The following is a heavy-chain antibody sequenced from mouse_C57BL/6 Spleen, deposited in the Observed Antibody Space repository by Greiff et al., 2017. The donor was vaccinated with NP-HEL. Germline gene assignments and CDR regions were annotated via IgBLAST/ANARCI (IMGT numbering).Heavy chain of an antibody. J-gene: IGHJ2*01. CDR1: GYTFTDYY. D-gene: IGHD1-1*01. CDR2: INPYNGGT. V-gene: IGHV1-19*01. Sequence: VQLQQSGPVLVKPGASVKMSCKASGYTFTDYYMNWVKQSHGKSLEWIGVINPYNGGTSYNQKFKGKATLTVDKSSSTAYMELNSLTSEDSAVYYCASHYYYGSSYGNYFDYWGQGTTLTVSS. CDR3: ASHYYYGSSYGNYFDY.